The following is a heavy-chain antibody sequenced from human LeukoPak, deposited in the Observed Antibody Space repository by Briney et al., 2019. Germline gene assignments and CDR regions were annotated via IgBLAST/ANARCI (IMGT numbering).Heavy chain of an antibody. J-gene: IGHJ4*02. CDR3: ARDARIAAAGRGLYYFDY. V-gene: IGHV4-4*02. D-gene: IGHD6-13*01. CDR2: IYHSGST. Sequence: PSETLSLTCAVSGGSISSSSWWCWVRQPPGKGLEWIGEIYHSGSTNYNTSLKSRVTISVDKSKNQFSLKLSSVTAADTAVYYCARDARIAAAGRGLYYFDYWGQGTLVTVSS. CDR1: GGSISSSSW.